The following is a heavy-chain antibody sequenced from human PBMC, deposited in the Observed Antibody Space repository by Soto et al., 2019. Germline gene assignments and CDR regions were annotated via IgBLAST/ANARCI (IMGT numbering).Heavy chain of an antibody. V-gene: IGHV1-18*04. J-gene: IGHJ4*02. CDR2: ISAYNGNT. CDR1: GYTFTSYG. D-gene: IGHD3-3*01. Sequence: ASVKVSCKASGYTFTSYGLSWVRQAPGQGLEWMGLISAYNGNTNYAQKLQGRVTMTTDTSTSTAYMELRSLRSDDTAVYYCARDRDYDFWSGYKDYWGQGTLVTVSS. CDR3: ARDRDYDFWSGYKDY.